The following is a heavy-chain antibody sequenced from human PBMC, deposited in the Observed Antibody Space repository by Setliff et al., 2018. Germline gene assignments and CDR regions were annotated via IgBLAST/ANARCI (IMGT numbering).Heavy chain of an antibody. CDR3: AKSRGSGAGSWDS. V-gene: IGHV3-23*01. Sequence: GGSLRLSCAASGFTFSSYAMSWVRQAPGKGLEWVSAISGSGGSTYYADSVKGRFTISRDNSKNTLYLQMNSLRAEDTAACYCAKSRGSGAGSWDSWGQGTLVTVSS. CDR2: ISGSGGST. D-gene: IGHD3-10*01. J-gene: IGHJ4*02. CDR1: GFTFSSYA.